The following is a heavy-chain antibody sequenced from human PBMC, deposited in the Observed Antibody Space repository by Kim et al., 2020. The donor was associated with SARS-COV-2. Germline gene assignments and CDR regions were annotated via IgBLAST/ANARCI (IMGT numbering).Heavy chain of an antibody. V-gene: IGHV1-2*02. Sequence: ASVKVSCKASGYTFTDHYVHWVRQAPGQGLEWMGWINPDSGATYYEHKFQGRVTVTGDRSITTIYMDLSRLRSDDTAVYYCTRARAITGLDPWGQGTLVT. J-gene: IGHJ5*02. CDR3: TRARAITGLDP. CDR1: GYTFTDHY. CDR2: INPDSGAT.